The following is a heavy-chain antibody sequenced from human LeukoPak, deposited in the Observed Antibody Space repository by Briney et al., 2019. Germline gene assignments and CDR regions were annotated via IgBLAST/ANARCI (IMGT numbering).Heavy chain of an antibody. Sequence: GSLRLSCAASGFTFSGYWMTWVRQAPGKGLEWVANIKQDGSEKYYVDSVKDRFTISRDNAKNSLYLQMNSLRAEDTAEYYCATSYSSGWSSYWGQGTLVTVSS. CDR2: IKQDGSEK. V-gene: IGHV3-7*03. D-gene: IGHD6-19*01. CDR3: ATSYSSGWSSY. J-gene: IGHJ4*02. CDR1: GFTFSGYW.